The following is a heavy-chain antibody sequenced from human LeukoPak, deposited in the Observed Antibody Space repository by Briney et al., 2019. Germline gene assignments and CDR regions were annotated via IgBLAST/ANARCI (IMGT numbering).Heavy chain of an antibody. CDR1: GGSISSYY. CDR2: IYYTGST. CDR3: ARHVDPNMSMYKWLDP. J-gene: IGHJ5*02. V-gene: IGHV4-59*01. D-gene: IGHD2/OR15-2a*01. Sequence: PSETLSLTCTVSGGSISSYYWSWIRQPPGKGLEWIGYIYYTGSTNHNPSLKSRVTVSIDTSKNQFSLKLSSVTAADTAIYYCARHVDPNMSMYKWLDPWGQGTLVTVSS.